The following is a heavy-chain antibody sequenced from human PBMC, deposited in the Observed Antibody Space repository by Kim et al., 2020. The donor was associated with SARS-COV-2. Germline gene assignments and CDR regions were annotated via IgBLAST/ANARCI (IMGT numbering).Heavy chain of an antibody. CDR1: GFTFNSHA. D-gene: IGHD5-12*01. CDR3: AKDMYGGYGSIDQ. J-gene: IGHJ4*02. V-gene: IGHV3-23*01. Sequence: GGSLRLSCATSGFTFNSHAMSWVRQTPGKGLEWVSTVWGTGGGKIFYADSVKGRFIISRDNSKSTLYLQMNSLRAEDTAIYYCAKDMYGGYGSIDQWGQGTLVTVSS. CDR2: VWGTGGGKI.